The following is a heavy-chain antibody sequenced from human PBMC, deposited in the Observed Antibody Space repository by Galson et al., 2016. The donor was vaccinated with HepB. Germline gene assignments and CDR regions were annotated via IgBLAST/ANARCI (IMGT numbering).Heavy chain of an antibody. CDR1: GFNFSDYA. Sequence: SLRLSCAASGFNFSDYAMNWVRQAPGKGLEWVAVISYDGNIKYYADSVKDRFTISRDNSKNTLYVQINSLRHEDTAVYYCARGSSRRGWSLTYWGQGTLVTVSS. CDR3: ARGSSRRGWSLTY. V-gene: IGHV3-30-3*01. D-gene: IGHD6-6*01. J-gene: IGHJ4*02. CDR2: ISYDGNIK.